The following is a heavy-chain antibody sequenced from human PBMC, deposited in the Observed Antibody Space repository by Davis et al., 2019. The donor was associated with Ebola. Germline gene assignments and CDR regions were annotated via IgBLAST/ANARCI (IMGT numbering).Heavy chain of an antibody. CDR1: GYTFTTYA. CDR3: ARAPTYYYDSSGYYGWFDP. CDR2: INAGNGNT. D-gene: IGHD3-22*01. V-gene: IGHV1-3*01. Sequence: ASVKVSCKASGYTFTTYAMHWVRQAPGHGLEWMGWINAGNGNTKYSQKFQGRVTITRDTSASTAYMELSSLRSEDTAVYYCARAPTYYYDSSGYYGWFDPWGQGTLVTVSS. J-gene: IGHJ5*02.